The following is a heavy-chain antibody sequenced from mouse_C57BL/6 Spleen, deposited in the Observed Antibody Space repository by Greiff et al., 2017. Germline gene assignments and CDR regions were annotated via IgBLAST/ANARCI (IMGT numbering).Heavy chain of an antibody. V-gene: IGHV1-74*01. Sequence: VQLQQPGAELVKPGASVKVSCKASGYTFTSYWMHWVKQRPGQGLEWIGRFHPSDGDNNYNQKFKGKATLTVDKSSSTDYMQLSSLTSEESAVYYCAIGGIGQLRLGFAYWGQGTLVTVSA. D-gene: IGHD3-2*02. CDR1: GYTFTSYW. J-gene: IGHJ3*01. CDR3: AIGGIGQLRLGFAY. CDR2: FHPSDGDN.